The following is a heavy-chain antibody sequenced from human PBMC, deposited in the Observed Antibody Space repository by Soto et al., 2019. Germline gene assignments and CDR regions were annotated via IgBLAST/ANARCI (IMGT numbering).Heavy chain of an antibody. D-gene: IGHD3-10*01. V-gene: IGHV1-18*01. J-gene: IGHJ5*02. CDR2: ISAYNGNT. CDR3: AREHYGNSAWFDP. CDR1: GYTFTSYG. Sequence: RASVKVSCKASGYTFTSYGISWVRQAPGQGLEWMGWISAYNGNTNYAQKLQGRVTMTRNTSISTAYMELSSLRSEDTAVYYCAREHYGNSAWFDPWGQGTLVTVSS.